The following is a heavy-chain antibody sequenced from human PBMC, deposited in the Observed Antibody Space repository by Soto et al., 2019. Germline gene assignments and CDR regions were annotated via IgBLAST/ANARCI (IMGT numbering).Heavy chain of an antibody. CDR1: GFRVSSYS. Sequence: PXGCLRLSCAACGFRVSSYSMNWVRQAPGKGLEWVSAISGSVDSTYYADSVKGRFTISRDNSKNTLYLQMNSLRAEDTAVYSCAKDLGCSGNSCYGNWFDPWGQRTLVTVSS. D-gene: IGHD2-2*01. CDR3: AKDLGCSGNSCYGNWFDP. CDR2: ISGSVDST. V-gene: IGHV3-23*01. J-gene: IGHJ5*02.